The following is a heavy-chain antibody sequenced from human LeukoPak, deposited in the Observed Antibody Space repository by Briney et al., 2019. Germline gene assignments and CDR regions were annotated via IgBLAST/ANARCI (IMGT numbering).Heavy chain of an antibody. CDR1: GFTFSSYA. V-gene: IGHV3-23*01. D-gene: IGHD3-9*01. CDR3: AKDPYDILTGYYLNWFDP. CDR2: ISGSGGST. Sequence: GGSLRLSCAASGFTFSSYAMSWVRQAPGKGLEWVSAISGSGGSTYYADSVKGRFTISRDNSKNTLYLQMNSLRAEDTAVYYCAKDPYDILTGYYLNWFDPWGQGTLVTVSS. J-gene: IGHJ5*02.